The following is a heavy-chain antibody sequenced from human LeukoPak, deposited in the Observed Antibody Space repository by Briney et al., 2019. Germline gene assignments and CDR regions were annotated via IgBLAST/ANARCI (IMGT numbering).Heavy chain of an antibody. CDR3: HGLFS. Sequence: GGSLRLSCSASGFTFSSYAMHWVRQAPGKGLEDVSAISSNGGGTYYPDSVKGRFTISRDNSKNTLYLQVSSLRPEDTALYYCHGLFSWGQGTLVTVSS. V-gene: IGHV3-64D*09. J-gene: IGHJ5*02. CDR2: ISSNGGGT. D-gene: IGHD2-21*01. CDR1: GFTFSSYA.